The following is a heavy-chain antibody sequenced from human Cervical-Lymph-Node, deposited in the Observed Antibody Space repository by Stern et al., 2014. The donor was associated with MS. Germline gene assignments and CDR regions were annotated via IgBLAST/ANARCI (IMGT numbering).Heavy chain of an antibody. CDR3: ARGEAAHFDY. CDR1: GGTFSSYA. CDR2: IIPMFGKT. Sequence: QVQLVQSGAEVKKPGSSVKVSCKASGGTFSSYAVRWVRQAPGKGLEWMGWIIPMFGKTAYAQKFQGRVTITADESSSTVYMELSSLRSDDTAVYYCARGEAAHFDYWGQGTLVTVSS. V-gene: IGHV1-69*01. D-gene: IGHD6-6*01. J-gene: IGHJ4*02.